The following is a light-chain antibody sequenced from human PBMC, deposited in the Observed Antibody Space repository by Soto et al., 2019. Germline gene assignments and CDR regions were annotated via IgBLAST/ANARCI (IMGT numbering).Light chain of an antibody. V-gene: IGLV2-14*01. CDR3: SSFTSSMTNV. Sequence: QSVLTQPASVSGSPGQSITISCTGTSSDVGGYNSVSWYQQHPGKAPKLILYDVTDRPSGVSYRFSGSKSGNTASLTISGPQAADEAGYFCSSFTSSMTNVFGSGTEVTVL. CDR2: DVT. J-gene: IGLJ1*01. CDR1: SSDVGGYNS.